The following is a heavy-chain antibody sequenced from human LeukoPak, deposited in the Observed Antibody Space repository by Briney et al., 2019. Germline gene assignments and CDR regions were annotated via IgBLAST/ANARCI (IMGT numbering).Heavy chain of an antibody. D-gene: IGHD1-26*01. CDR2: IHHSGST. CDR1: GGSISTNNW. CDR3: ARAPLSGTYYTDAFDI. Sequence: SGTLSLTRAVSGGSISTNNWWTWVRQPPGKGLEWIGEIHHSGSTDYNPSLKSRVTISPDKSKNQFSLTLTSVTAADTAVYFCARAPLSGTYYTDAFDIWGQGTMVTVSS. V-gene: IGHV4-4*02. J-gene: IGHJ3*02.